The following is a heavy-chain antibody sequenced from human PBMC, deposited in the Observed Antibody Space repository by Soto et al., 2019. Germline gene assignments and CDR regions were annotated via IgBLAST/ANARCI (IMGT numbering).Heavy chain of an antibody. J-gene: IGHJ4*02. CDR3: TRRLAAAYDY. CDR2: IRSKANSYAT. Sequence: PGGSLRLSCAASGFTFSGSAMHWVRQASGKGLEWVGRIRSKANSYATAYAASVKGRFTISRDDSKNTAYLQMNSLKTEDTAVYYCTRRLAAAYDYWGQGTLVTVSS. D-gene: IGHD6-13*01. V-gene: IGHV3-73*01. CDR1: GFTFSGSA.